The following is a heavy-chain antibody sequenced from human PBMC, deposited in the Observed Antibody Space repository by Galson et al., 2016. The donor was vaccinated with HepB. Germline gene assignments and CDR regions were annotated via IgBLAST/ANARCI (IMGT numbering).Heavy chain of an antibody. CDR2: FDSEDGET. D-gene: IGHD1-26*01. V-gene: IGHV1-24*01. CDR3: ATVGASGYNWFDP. J-gene: IGHJ5*02. Sequence: SVKVSCKVSGYTLIELSMHWVRQAPGKGLEWMGGFDSEDGETIYAQKFQGRVTMTEDTSTDTAYMELSSLRSEDTAGDYCATVGASGYNWFDPWGQGTLVTVSS. CDR1: GYTLIELS.